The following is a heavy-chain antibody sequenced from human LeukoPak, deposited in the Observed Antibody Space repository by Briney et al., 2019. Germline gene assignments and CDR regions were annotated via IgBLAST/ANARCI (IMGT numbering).Heavy chain of an antibody. Sequence: GGALRLSCAASGFTFSIYSMNCVRQAPGKGLEWVSYISSSSSIIYYADSVKGGFTISRDNAKKSLYLQMNNLTADDTAVYYCARVRRAGELLSIDYRGQGTLVTVSS. CDR2: ISSSSSII. J-gene: IGHJ4*02. D-gene: IGHD3-10*01. CDR3: ARVRRAGELLSIDY. V-gene: IGHV3-48*04. CDR1: GFTFSIYS.